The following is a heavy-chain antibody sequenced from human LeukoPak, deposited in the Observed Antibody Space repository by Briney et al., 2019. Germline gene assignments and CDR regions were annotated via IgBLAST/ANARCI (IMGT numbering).Heavy chain of an antibody. CDR3: AKGGGTGYSSSWYSN. CDR1: GFTFSSYG. D-gene: IGHD6-13*01. J-gene: IGHJ4*02. V-gene: IGHV3-30*18. CDR2: LSFDESNK. Sequence: GGSLRLSCAASGFTFSSYGMHWVRQAPGKGLEWVAVLSFDESNKYYADSVKGRFTISRDNSKNTLYLQMNSLRPEDTAVYYCAKGGGTGYSSSWYSNWGQGTLVTVSS.